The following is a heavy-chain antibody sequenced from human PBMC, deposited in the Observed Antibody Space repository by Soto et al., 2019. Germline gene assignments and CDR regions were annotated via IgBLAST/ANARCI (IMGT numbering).Heavy chain of an antibody. D-gene: IGHD1-26*01. V-gene: IGHV1-18*01. J-gene: IGHJ6*02. CDR1: GYTFSMSG. CDR2: ISGYNGST. CDR3: ARVGPRTYYYYRMYV. Sequence: ASVKVSCKSSGYTFSMSGISLVRQAPGQGLAWMGWISGYNGSTNYEQMFQDRVTMTTDTSTNTVYMELRSLRVDDTAVYYCARVGPRTYYYYRMYVWGQ.